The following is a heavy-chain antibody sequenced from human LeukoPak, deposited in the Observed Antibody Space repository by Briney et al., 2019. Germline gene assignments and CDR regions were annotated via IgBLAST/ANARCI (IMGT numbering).Heavy chain of an antibody. Sequence: ASVKVSCKASGGTFSSYAISWVRQAPGQGLEWMGEIIPIFGTANYAQKFQGRVTITADESTSTAYMELSSLRSEDTAVYYCARDLRAPFDYWGQGTLVTVSS. CDR3: ARDLRAPFDY. J-gene: IGHJ4*02. CDR2: IIPIFGTA. CDR1: GGTFSSYA. V-gene: IGHV1-69*13.